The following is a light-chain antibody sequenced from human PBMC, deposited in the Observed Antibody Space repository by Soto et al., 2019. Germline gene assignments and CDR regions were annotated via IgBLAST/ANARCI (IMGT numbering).Light chain of an antibody. CDR3: QQYGSSLVT. V-gene: IGKV3-20*01. CDR1: QSARSSY. J-gene: IGKJ4*01. CDR2: GAS. Sequence: EIVLTQSPDTLSLSPGERATLSGRASQSARSSYLAWYQQKPGQAPRLLIYGASRRATGIPDRFSGSGSGTDFTLTISRLEPEDFVVYYCQQYGSSLVTFGGGTKVEIK.